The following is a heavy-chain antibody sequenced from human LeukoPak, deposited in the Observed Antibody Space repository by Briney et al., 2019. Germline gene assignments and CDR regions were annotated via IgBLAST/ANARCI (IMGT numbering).Heavy chain of an antibody. J-gene: IGHJ3*02. CDR2: IKADGSEQ. V-gene: IGHV3-7*01. CDR1: RFTFSSYW. D-gene: IGHD3-22*01. Sequence: PGGSLRLSCAASRFTFSSYWMSWVRQAPGKGLEWVANIKADGSEQYYVDSVKGRFTISRDNAIKSLFLQMNSLRAEDTAVYYCAREPYYFDRSGYYPSDAFDIWGQGTMVTVSS. CDR3: AREPYYFDRSGYYPSDAFDI.